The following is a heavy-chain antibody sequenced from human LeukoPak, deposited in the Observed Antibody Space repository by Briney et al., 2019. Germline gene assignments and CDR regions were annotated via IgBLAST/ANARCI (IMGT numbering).Heavy chain of an antibody. CDR3: AGTYPHDYGDYVEYFQY. J-gene: IGHJ1*01. D-gene: IGHD4-17*01. V-gene: IGHV3-48*03. Sequence: GGSLRLSCEASGFTLRIYKMTWVRQAPGKGLEWVSSISGSGNIVYYADSVKGRFTISRDNAKNSMYLVISSLRAEDTAVYYCAGTYPHDYGDYVEYFQYWGQGTLVTVSS. CDR2: ISGSGNIV. CDR1: GFTLRIYK.